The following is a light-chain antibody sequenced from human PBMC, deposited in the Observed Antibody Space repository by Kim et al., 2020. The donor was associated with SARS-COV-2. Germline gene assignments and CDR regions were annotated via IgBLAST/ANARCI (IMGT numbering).Light chain of an antibody. CDR1: QSISSW. J-gene: IGKJ2*03. CDR3: QQSDSFPYS. CDR2: EAS. V-gene: IGKV1-12*01. Sequence: SASVGDRVTITCRASQSISSWVVWYQQKPGIAPKLLIYEASYLQSGVPSRFSGSGSGTDFALTISNLQPEDLATYYCQQSDSFPYSFGPGTKLEI.